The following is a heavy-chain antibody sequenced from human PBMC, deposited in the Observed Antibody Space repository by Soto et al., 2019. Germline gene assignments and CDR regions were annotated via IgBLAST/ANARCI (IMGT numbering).Heavy chain of an antibody. V-gene: IGHV1-69*13. D-gene: IGHD2-21*02. CDR3: AIRDPRGLCGGDCYNTPFLDY. CDR2: IIPIFGTA. CDR1: GGTFSSYA. Sequence: GASVKVSCKASGGTFSSYAISWVRQAPGQGLEWMGGIIPIFGTANYAQKFQGRVTITADESTSTAYMELSSLRSEDTAVYYCAIRDPRGLCGGDCYNTPFLDYWGQGTLVTVSS. J-gene: IGHJ4*02.